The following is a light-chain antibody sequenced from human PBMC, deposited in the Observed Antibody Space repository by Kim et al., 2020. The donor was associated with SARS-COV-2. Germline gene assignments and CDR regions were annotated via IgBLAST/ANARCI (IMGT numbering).Light chain of an antibody. CDR1: QSVSSSY. Sequence: SPGERATLPCRASQSVSSSYLAWYQQKPGQAPRLLISGASTRATGIPDRFSASGSGTEFTLTITRLEPEDFAVYYCQQYGTSPGTFGQGTRLEIK. J-gene: IGKJ5*01. V-gene: IGKV3-20*01. CDR3: QQYGTSPGT. CDR2: GAS.